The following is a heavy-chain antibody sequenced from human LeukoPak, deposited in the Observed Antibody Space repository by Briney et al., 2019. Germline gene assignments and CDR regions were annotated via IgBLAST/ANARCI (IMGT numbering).Heavy chain of an antibody. CDR1: GFPFSNYW. D-gene: IGHD6-13*01. CDR3: ARRGSTNWFDP. CDR2: ISSSSSYI. Sequence: GGSLRLSCAASGFPFSNYWMSWVRQAPGKGLEWVSSISSSSSYIYYADSVKGRFTISRDNAKNSLYLQMNSLRAEDTAVYYCARRGSTNWFDPWGQGTLVTVSS. J-gene: IGHJ5*02. V-gene: IGHV3-21*01.